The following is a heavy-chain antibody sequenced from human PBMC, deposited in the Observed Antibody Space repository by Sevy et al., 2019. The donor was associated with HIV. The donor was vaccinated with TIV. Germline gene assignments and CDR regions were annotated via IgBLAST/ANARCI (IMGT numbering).Heavy chain of an antibody. CDR1: GFSLSTSGVG. CDR2: IYWDDNK. CDR3: AHSLYGDYIGGYFDY. J-gene: IGHJ4*02. V-gene: IGHV2-5*02. D-gene: IGHD4-17*01. Sequence: SGPTLVNPTQTLTLTCTFSGFSLSTSGVGVGWIRQPPGKALEWLALIYWDDNKRYSPSLRSRLTITKDTSKNQVVLTMINMDPVDTATYYCAHSLYGDYIGGYFDYWGQGTLVTVSS.